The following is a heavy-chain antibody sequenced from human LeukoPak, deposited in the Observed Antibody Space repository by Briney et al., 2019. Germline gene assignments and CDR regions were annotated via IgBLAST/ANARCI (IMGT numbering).Heavy chain of an antibody. CDR2: LDYSGST. CDR3: ARDGITGTRPLDY. Sequence: LETLSLTCHVSGDSISGSSYYWGWFRQPPGKGLEWIGGLDYSGSTKWNPSLKSRVTISVDTSKNQFSLKLSSVTAADTAVYYCARDGITGTRPLDYWGQGTLVTVSS. D-gene: IGHD1-20*01. CDR1: GDSISGSSYY. J-gene: IGHJ4*02. V-gene: IGHV4-39*07.